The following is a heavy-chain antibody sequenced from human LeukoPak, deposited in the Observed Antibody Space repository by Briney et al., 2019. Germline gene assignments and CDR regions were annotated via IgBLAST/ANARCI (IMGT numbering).Heavy chain of an antibody. CDR3: ARDRIAARGYFDY. Sequence: GASVKVSCKASGYTFTSYDINWVRQATGQGLEWMGWMNPNSGNTGYAQKFQGRVTITRNTSISTAYMELSSLRSEDTAVYYCARDRIAARGYFDYWGQGTLVTVSS. V-gene: IGHV1-8*03. J-gene: IGHJ4*02. D-gene: IGHD6-6*01. CDR1: GYTFTSYD. CDR2: MNPNSGNT.